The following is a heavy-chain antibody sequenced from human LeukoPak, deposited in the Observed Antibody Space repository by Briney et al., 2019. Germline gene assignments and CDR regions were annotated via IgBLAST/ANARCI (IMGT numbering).Heavy chain of an antibody. Sequence: GGSLRLSCAASGVALSGDAMSGGRQAPGKGGEGGSGISGSGGSTDYADSGKGGFTISRDNEKNRLYLQMNSLRPEDTAVYYCAKGTIVVVTNWGQGTLVTVSS. CDR2: ISGSGGST. CDR1: GVALSGDA. J-gene: IGHJ4*02. D-gene: IGHD2-21*02. CDR3: AKGTIVVVTN. V-gene: IGHV3-23*01.